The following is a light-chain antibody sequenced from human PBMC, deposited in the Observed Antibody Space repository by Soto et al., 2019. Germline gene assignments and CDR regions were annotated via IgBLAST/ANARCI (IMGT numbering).Light chain of an antibody. Sequence: DIQMTQSPSSLSAFVGDRVTITCRASESIGSYFNWYQQKPGKAPKLLIYAASSLQSGVPSRFSGSGSGTDFTLTISSLQPEDFATYYCQQSYGTPITFGGGTKVEIK. V-gene: IGKV1-39*01. CDR2: AAS. CDR1: ESIGSY. J-gene: IGKJ4*01. CDR3: QQSYGTPIT.